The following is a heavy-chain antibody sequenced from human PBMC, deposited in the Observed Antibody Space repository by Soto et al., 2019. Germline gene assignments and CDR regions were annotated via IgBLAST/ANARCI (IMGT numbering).Heavy chain of an antibody. CDR1: GFTFSSYG. CDR2: ISYDGSNK. D-gene: IGHD1-1*01. J-gene: IGHJ6*02. Sequence: GGSLRLSCAASGFTFSSYGMHWVRQAPGKGLEWVAVISYDGSNKYYADSVKGRFTISRDNSKNTLYLQMNSLRAEDTAVYYCAKVLSGPSTTGTLYYYYGMDVWGQGTTVTVSS. V-gene: IGHV3-30*18. CDR3: AKVLSGPSTTGTLYYYYGMDV.